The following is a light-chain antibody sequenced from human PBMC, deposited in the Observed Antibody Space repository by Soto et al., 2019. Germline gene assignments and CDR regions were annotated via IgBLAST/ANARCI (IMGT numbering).Light chain of an antibody. CDR1: QSVSSSY. J-gene: IGKJ4*01. CDR3: QQYGSSPLT. CDR2: GAS. Sequence: EIVLTQSPGTLSLSPGERATLSCRASQSVSSSYLAWYQQKPGQAPRLLIYGASSRATGIPDRFSGSGSGIDFTLTISRLGPEDFAVYYCQQYGSSPLTFGGGTKVEIK. V-gene: IGKV3-20*01.